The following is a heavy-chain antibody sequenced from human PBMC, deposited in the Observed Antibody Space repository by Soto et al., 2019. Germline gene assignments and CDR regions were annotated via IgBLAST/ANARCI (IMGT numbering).Heavy chain of an antibody. CDR3: ARGGVLRFLECPHYYFYGMDV. Sequence: QVQLVHSGAEVKKPGSSVKVSCKASGGTFSSYAISWVRQAPGQGLEWMGGLIPIFGTANYAQKFQGRVTITADKSTSTVYMELSSMRSEDTAVYYCARGGVLRFLECPHYYFYGMDVWGQGTTVTFSS. J-gene: IGHJ6*02. V-gene: IGHV1-69*06. D-gene: IGHD3-3*01. CDR1: GGTFSSYA. CDR2: LIPIFGTA.